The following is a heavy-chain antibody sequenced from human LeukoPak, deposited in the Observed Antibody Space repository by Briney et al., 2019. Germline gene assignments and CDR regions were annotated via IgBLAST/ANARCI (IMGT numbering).Heavy chain of an antibody. D-gene: IGHD3-10*01. CDR3: AKDLGSGSYSPGFFDY. CDR1: GFTFSTFG. Sequence: GGSLRLSCAASGFTFSTFGMHWVRQAPGKGLEWVAFIRHDGSDKYYADSVKGRFTISRDNSKNTLYLQMSSLRAEDTAVYYRAKDLGSGSYSPGFFDYWGQGTLVTVSS. V-gene: IGHV3-30*02. J-gene: IGHJ4*02. CDR2: IRHDGSDK.